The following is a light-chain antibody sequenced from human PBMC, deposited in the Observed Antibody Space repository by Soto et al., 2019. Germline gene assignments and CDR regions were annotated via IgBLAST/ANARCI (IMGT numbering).Light chain of an antibody. CDR2: KAS. Sequence: DIQMPQSPSTLSGSVGDRVTITWGASQTISSWLAWYQKKTGKAPKLLIYKASTLKSGVPSRFRGSGYGTELTITISSMKTDDFETYYCQQYTSYSRTFGQGTKVDIK. V-gene: IGKV1-5*03. CDR3: QQYTSYSRT. J-gene: IGKJ1*01. CDR1: QTISSW.